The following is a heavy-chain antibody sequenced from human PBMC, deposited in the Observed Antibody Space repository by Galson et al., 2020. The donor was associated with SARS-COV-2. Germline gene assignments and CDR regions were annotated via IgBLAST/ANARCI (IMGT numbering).Heavy chain of an antibody. CDR3: ARGSTGNYHFDY. CDR2: INPNSGDT. V-gene: IGHV1-2*02. D-gene: IGHD1-1*01. Sequence: ASVKVSCKASGYTFTDYYIHWVRQAPGQGLEWMGWINPNSGDTRYKQKFQGRVTMTRDTSINTAYMDLSSLRSDDTAVYYCARGSTGNYHFDYWGQGTLVTVSS. CDR1: GYTFTDYY. J-gene: IGHJ4*02.